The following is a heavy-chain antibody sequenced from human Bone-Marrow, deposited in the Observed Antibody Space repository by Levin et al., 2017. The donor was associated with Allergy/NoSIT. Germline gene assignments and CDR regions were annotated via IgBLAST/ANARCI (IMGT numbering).Heavy chain of an antibody. Sequence: GGSLRLSCAGAGFTFGKYWMGWVRQAPVRGLEWVASIKPDGSQTYYVDSVRGRFTVSRDNAKRSLYLQMNSLRAEDTALYYCTSAASWGQGTLVTVTS. J-gene: IGHJ4*02. V-gene: IGHV3-7*01. D-gene: IGHD2-2*01. CDR2: IKPDGSQT. CDR1: GFTFGKYW. CDR3: TSAAS.